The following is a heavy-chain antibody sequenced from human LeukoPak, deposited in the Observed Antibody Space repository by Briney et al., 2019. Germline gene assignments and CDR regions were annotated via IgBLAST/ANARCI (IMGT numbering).Heavy chain of an antibody. V-gene: IGHV4-39*01. CDR3: ARHVRSSSWCWNY. J-gene: IGHJ4*02. CDR2: IYYSGST. CDR1: GGSISSSSYY. D-gene: IGHD6-13*01. Sequence: SETLSLTCTVPGGSISSSSYYWGWIRQPPGKGLEWIGSIYYSGSTYYNPSLKSRVTVSVDTSKNQFSLKLSSVTAADTAVYYCARHVRSSSWCWNYWGQGTLVTVSS.